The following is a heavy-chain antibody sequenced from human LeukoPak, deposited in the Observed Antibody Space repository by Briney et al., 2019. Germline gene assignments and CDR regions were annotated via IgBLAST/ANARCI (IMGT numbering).Heavy chain of an antibody. Sequence: GGSLRLSCAASGFTFSSYWMHWVRQAPGKGVVWVSRINSDGSTTNYADSVKGRFTISRDNAKNTLNLQMNSLRAEDTAVYYCARDKKTGEASEIDYWGQGALVTVSS. CDR2: INSDGSTT. J-gene: IGHJ4*02. CDR3: ARDKKTGEASEIDY. V-gene: IGHV3-74*01. D-gene: IGHD7-27*01. CDR1: GFTFSSYW.